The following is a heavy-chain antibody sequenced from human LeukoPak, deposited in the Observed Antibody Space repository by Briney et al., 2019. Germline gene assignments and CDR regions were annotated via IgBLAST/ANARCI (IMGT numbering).Heavy chain of an antibody. CDR2: FDPEDGET. Sequence: ASVKVSCKASGYTLTELSMHWVRQAPGKGLEWMGGFDPEDGETIYAQKFQGRVTMTEDTSTDTAYMELSSLRSEDTAVYYCATEAAAAGTDYFDYWGQGTLVTVSS. CDR3: ATEAAAAGTDYFDY. CDR1: GYTLTELS. D-gene: IGHD6-13*01. V-gene: IGHV1-24*01. J-gene: IGHJ4*02.